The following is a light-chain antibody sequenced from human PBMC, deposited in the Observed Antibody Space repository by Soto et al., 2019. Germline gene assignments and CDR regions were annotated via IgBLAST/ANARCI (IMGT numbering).Light chain of an antibody. V-gene: IGLV8-61*01. CDR2: STN. Sequence: QAVVTQEPSFSVSPGGTVTLTCGLTSGSVSTSYYPSWYQQTPGQAPRTLIYSTNTRSSGVPGRFSGSILGNKAALTITGAQADDVSDYYCVLYMGIGSWVFGGGTKLTVL. CDR1: SGSVSTSYY. CDR3: VLYMGIGSWV. J-gene: IGLJ3*02.